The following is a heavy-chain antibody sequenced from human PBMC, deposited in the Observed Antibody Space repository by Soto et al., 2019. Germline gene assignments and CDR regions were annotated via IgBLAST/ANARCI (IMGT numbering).Heavy chain of an antibody. CDR3: ARGWYGDY. CDR1: GYAFTTYG. Sequence: QVHLVQSGAEVKKPGASVKVSCKGSGYAFTTYGITWVRQAPGQGLEWMGWISARSGNTNYAQKLQGRVTVTRDTSTSTAYMELRSLRSDDTAVYYCARGWYGDYWGQGALVTVYS. D-gene: IGHD2-15*01. J-gene: IGHJ4*02. V-gene: IGHV1-18*01. CDR2: ISARSGNT.